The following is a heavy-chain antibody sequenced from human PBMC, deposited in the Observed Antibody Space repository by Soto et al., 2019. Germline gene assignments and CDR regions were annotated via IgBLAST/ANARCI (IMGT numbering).Heavy chain of an antibody. CDR2: IIPIFGTA. V-gene: IGHV1-69*13. CDR3: ARDRIAARLDYYGMDV. J-gene: IGHJ6*02. D-gene: IGHD6-6*01. Sequence: ASVKVSCKASGGTFSSYANSWVRQAPGQGLEWMGGIIPIFGTANYAQKFQGRVTITADESTSTAYMELSSLRSEDTAVYYCARDRIAARLDYYGMDVWGQGTTVTVSS. CDR1: GGTFSSYA.